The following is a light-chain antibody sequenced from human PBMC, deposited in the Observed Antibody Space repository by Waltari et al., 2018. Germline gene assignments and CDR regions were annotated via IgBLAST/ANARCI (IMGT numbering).Light chain of an antibody. Sequence: QSALTQPASVSGSPGQSITISCTGTSSDLGTYHYFSWYQQPPGKPPKLIIYDVNKRPSGVSNRFSGSKSGNTASLTISGLQAEDEADYYCSSYTSSSTLVFGGGTKLTVL. CDR2: DVN. V-gene: IGLV2-14*03. CDR1: SSDLGTYHY. CDR3: SSYTSSSTLV. J-gene: IGLJ3*02.